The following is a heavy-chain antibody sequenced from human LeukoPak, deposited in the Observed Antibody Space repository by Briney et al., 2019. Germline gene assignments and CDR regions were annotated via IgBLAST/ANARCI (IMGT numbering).Heavy chain of an antibody. J-gene: IGHJ6*02. CDR3: ARFPIVLMAYATKYYYYGMDV. D-gene: IGHD2-8*01. CDR1: GGSFSGYY. CDR2: INHSGST. V-gene: IGHV4-34*01. Sequence: PSETLSLTCAVYGGSFSGYYWSWIRQPPGKGLEWIGEINHSGSTNYNPSLKSRVTISVDTSKNQFSLKLSSVTAADTAVYYCARFPIVLMAYATKYYYYGMDVWGQGTTVTVSS.